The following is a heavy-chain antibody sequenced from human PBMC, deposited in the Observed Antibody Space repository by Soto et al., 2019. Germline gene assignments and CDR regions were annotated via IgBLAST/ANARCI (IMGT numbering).Heavy chain of an antibody. J-gene: IGHJ4*02. CDR2: IYYSGST. Sequence: QLQLQESGPGLVKPSETLSLTCTVSGGSISSSSYYWGWIRQPPGKGLEWIGSIYYSGSTYYNPSLKRRVTISVDTSKNQFSLKLSSVTAADTAVYYCARLPGYSSGWLDYWGQGTLVTVSS. D-gene: IGHD6-19*01. CDR1: GGSISSSSYY. CDR3: ARLPGYSSGWLDY. V-gene: IGHV4-39*01.